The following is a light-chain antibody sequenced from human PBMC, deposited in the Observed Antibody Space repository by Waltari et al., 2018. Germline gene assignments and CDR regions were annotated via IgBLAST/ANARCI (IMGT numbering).Light chain of an antibody. J-gene: IGKJ4*01. CDR2: GAS. CDR3: QQYYVWPPIT. CDR1: QSVRTN. V-gene: IGKV3-15*01. Sequence: VLLTQSPASLSVSPGDTVILSCRASQSVRTNLVWYQQKAGPAPRTLIYGASTRASGVPSRFSGSGSETDFTLIISSLQSEDAAVYFCQQYYVWPPITFGGGTKLEI.